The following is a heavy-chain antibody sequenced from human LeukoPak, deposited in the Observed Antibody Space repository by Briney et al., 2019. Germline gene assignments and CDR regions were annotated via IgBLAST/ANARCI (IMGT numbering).Heavy chain of an antibody. CDR2: IYTSGST. D-gene: IGHD3-9*01. Sequence: SETLSLTCTVSGGSISSSYWSWIRQPARKGLEWIGRIYTSGSTNSNTSLKSRDTMSVDTSKNQFPLKLSSVTAGDTAVYYCARDLNGDFLTSDAFDIWGQGTRVTVSS. J-gene: IGHJ3*02. V-gene: IGHV4-4*07. CDR1: GGSISSSY. CDR3: ARDLNGDFLTSDAFDI.